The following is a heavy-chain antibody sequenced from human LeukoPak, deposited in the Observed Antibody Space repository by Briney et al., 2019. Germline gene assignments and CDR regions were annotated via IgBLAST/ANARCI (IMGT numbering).Heavy chain of an antibody. J-gene: IGHJ5*02. D-gene: IGHD3-10*02. CDR2: MNPNSGNT. CDR1: GFTFTSHD. CDR3: AREPPLATYYYVS. Sequence: EASVKVSCKASGFTFTSHDYNWVRQATGQGLEWMGWMNPNSGNTGYAQKFQGRVTMTRDTSITTVYMELSSLTSDDTAVYYCAREPPLATYYYVSWGQGTLVSVSS. V-gene: IGHV1-8*01.